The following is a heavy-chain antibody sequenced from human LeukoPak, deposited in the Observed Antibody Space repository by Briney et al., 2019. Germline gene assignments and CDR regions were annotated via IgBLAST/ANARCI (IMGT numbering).Heavy chain of an antibody. CDR2: INPNSGGT. Sequence: ASVKVSCKASGYTFTGYYMHWVRQAPGQGLEWMGWINPNSGGTNYAQKFQGRVTMTRDTSISTAYVELGRLKSDDTAVYYCARAIAVRRGDYWGQGTLVTVSS. D-gene: IGHD6-6*01. CDR1: GYTFTGYY. J-gene: IGHJ4*02. V-gene: IGHV1-2*02. CDR3: ARAIAVRRGDY.